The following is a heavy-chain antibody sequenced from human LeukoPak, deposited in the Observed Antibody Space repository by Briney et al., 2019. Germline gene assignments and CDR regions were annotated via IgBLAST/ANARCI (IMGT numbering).Heavy chain of an antibody. CDR1: GLTFSSYE. V-gene: IGHV3-48*03. CDR2: ISSSGSTI. CDR3: ARETYGAFDY. J-gene: IGHJ4*02. D-gene: IGHD4/OR15-4a*01. Sequence: GGSLRLSCAASGLTFSSYEMNWVRQAPGKGLGWVSYISSSGSTIYYADSVKGRFTISRDNAKNSLYLQMNSLRAEDTAVYYCARETYGAFDYWGQGTLVTVSS.